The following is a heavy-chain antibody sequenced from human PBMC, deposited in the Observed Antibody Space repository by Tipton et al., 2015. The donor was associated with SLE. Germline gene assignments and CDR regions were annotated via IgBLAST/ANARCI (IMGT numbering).Heavy chain of an antibody. CDR2: IYYSGST. CDR1: GGSISSGGYY. CDR3: ARRDDFTTYDY. D-gene: IGHD3-3*01. J-gene: IGHJ4*02. Sequence: TLSLTCTVSGGSISSGGYYWSWIRQHPGKGLEWIGYIYYSGSTYYNPSLKSRVTISVDTSKNQFSLKLSSVTAADTAVYYCARRDDFTTYDYWGQGTLVTVSS. V-gene: IGHV4-31*03.